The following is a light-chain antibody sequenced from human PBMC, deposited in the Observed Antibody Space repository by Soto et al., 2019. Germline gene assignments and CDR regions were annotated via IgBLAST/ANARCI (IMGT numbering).Light chain of an antibody. Sequence: EIVLTQSPGTLSLSPGERATLSCRASQSVSSSYLAWYQQKPGQAPRLLIYGASSRAAGIPDRFSGSGSGTDFPLIISSLEPEDFAVYYWQQYGSSPLCTFGHGTKLEIK. CDR1: QSVSSSY. CDR2: GAS. V-gene: IGKV3-20*01. J-gene: IGKJ2*02. CDR3: QQYGSSPLCT.